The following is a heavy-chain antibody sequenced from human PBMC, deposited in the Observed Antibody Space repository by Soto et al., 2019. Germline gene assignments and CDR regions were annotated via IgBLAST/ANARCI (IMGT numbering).Heavy chain of an antibody. CDR2: ISGSGGST. V-gene: IGHV3-23*01. Sequence: GGFLRLSCAASGFTFSSYAMSWVRQAPGKGLEWVSAISGSGGSTYYADSVKGRFTISRDNSKNTLYLQMNSLRAEDTAVYYCAKDIQGSRNYVVDYWGQGTLVTVSS. J-gene: IGHJ4*02. D-gene: IGHD1-7*01. CDR3: AKDIQGSRNYVVDY. CDR1: GFTFSSYA.